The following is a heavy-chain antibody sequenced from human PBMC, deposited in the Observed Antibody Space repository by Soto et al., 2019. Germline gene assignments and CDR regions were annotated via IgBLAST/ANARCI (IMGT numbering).Heavy chain of an antibody. J-gene: IGHJ2*01. Sequence: QVQLVESGGGVVQPGRSLRLSCVGSGFTFSSYGMHWVRQAPGKGLEWLAVISFDGNYKYHADSVKGRFTISRDNSKTTLLLEMSRLRPADTAVYYCVTDNLHTGSYDTCYFHLWGRPTLVTLSP. D-gene: IGHD1-26*01. CDR2: ISFDGNYK. V-gene: IGHV3-30*03. CDR3: VTDNLHTGSYDTCYFHL. CDR1: GFTFSSYG.